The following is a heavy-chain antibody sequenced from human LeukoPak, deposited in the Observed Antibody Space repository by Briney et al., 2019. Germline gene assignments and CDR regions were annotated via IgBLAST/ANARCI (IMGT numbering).Heavy chain of an antibody. V-gene: IGHV1-46*01. Sequence: ASVKVSCKAFGYTFTSNYMHWVRQAPGQGPEWMGVISPSGGSTTYAQKFQGRVTMTRDMSTSTVYMELSSLRSEDTAVYYCARMLSVSGVATSGFDIWGQGTMVTVSS. D-gene: IGHD5-12*01. CDR2: ISPSGGST. J-gene: IGHJ3*02. CDR3: ARMLSVSGVATSGFDI. CDR1: GYTFTSNY.